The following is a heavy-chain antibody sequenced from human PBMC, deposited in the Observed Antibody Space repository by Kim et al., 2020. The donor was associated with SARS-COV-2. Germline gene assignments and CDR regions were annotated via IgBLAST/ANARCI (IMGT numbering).Heavy chain of an antibody. J-gene: IGHJ4*01. Sequence: SETLSLTCTVSGGSISSYYWSWIRQPPGKGLEWIGYIYYSGSTNYNPSLKSRVTISVDTSKNQFSLKLSSVTAADTAVYYCASGRYCTTTNCKKLDFFD. CDR2: IYYSGST. D-gene: IGHD2-2*01. CDR3: ASGRYCTTTNCKKLDFFD. V-gene: IGHV4-59*13. CDR1: GGSISSYY.